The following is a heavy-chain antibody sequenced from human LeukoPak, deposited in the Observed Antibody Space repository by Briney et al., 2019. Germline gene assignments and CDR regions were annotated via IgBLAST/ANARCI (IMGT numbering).Heavy chain of an antibody. CDR2: ISYDGSNK. CDR1: GFTFSSYA. CDR3: ARDHASGSYDFWSGHTLYYFDY. D-gene: IGHD3-3*01. V-gene: IGHV3-30-3*01. Sequence: GGSLRLSCAASGFTFSSYAMPWVRQAPGKGLEWVAVISYDGSNKYYADSVKGRFTISRDNSKNTLYLQMNSLRAEDTAVYYCARDHASGSYDFWSGHTLYYFDYWGQGTLVTVSS. J-gene: IGHJ4*02.